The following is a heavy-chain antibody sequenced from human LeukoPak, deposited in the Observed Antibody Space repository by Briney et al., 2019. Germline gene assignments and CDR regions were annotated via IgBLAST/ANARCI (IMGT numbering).Heavy chain of an antibody. CDR3: VKGTTTYYGSGSYLDY. Sequence: GGSLRLSCSASGFTFSSYAMHWVRQAPGKGLEYVSAISSNGGSTYYADSVKGRFTISRDNSKNTPYLQMSSLRAEDTAVYYCVKGTTTYYGSGSYLDYWGQGTLVTVSS. D-gene: IGHD3-10*01. J-gene: IGHJ4*02. CDR1: GFTFSSYA. CDR2: ISSNGGST. V-gene: IGHV3-64D*06.